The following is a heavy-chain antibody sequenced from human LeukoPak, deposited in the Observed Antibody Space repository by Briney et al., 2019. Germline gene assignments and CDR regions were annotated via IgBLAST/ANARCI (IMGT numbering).Heavy chain of an antibody. CDR2: IYYSGSA. CDR3: ARVNYGSATKEDY. CDR1: GGSISSGGYY. Sequence: SETLSLTCTVSGGSISSGGYYWSWIRQHPGKGLEWIGYIYYSGSAYYNPSLKSRVTISVDTSENQFSLKLSSVTTADTAVYYCARVNYGSATKEDYWGQGTLVTVSS. V-gene: IGHV4-31*03. D-gene: IGHD3-10*01. J-gene: IGHJ4*02.